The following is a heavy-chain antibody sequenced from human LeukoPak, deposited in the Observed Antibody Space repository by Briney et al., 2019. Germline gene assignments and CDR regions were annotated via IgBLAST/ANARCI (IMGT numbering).Heavy chain of an antibody. CDR3: ARTGYCSGGSCYGWFDP. CDR1: GFTFSSYS. Sequence: PGGSLRLSCAASGFTFSSYSMNWVRQAPGKGLEWVSSISSSSSSYIYYADSVKGRFTISRDNAKNSLYLQMNSLRAEDTAVYYCARTGYCSGGSCYGWFDPWGQGTLVTVSS. CDR2: ISSSSSSYI. D-gene: IGHD2-15*01. V-gene: IGHV3-21*01. J-gene: IGHJ5*02.